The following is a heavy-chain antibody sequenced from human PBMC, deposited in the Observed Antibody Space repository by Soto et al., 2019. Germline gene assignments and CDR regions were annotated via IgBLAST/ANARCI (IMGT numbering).Heavy chain of an antibody. CDR3: AKGIWLPGTAMVKTYYYGMDV. J-gene: IGHJ6*02. D-gene: IGHD5-18*01. CDR2: ISYDGSNK. V-gene: IGHV3-30*18. CDR1: GFTFSSYG. Sequence: QVQLVESGGGVVQPGRSLRLSCAASGFTFSSYGMHWVRQAPGKGLEWVAVISYDGSNKYYADSVKGRFTIPRDNSKNTLYLQMNSLRAEDTAVYYCAKGIWLPGTAMVKTYYYGMDVWGQGTTVTVSS.